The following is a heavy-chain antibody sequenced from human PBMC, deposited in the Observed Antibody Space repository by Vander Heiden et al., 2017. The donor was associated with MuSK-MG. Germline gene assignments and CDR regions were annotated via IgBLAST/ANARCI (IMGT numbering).Heavy chain of an antibody. CDR1: GGSISSSSYY. CDR3: ARVVWGLARYYYFDY. CDR2: IYYSGST. Sequence: QPQLQESGPGLVTPSETLSLTCTVSGGSISSSSYYWGWIRQPPGKGLEWIGSIYYSGSTYYNPSLKCRVTISVDTSKNQFSLKLSSVTPADTAVYYCARVVWGLARYYYFDYWVQGTLVAVSS. J-gene: IGHJ4*02. V-gene: IGHV4-39*07. D-gene: IGHD3-16*01.